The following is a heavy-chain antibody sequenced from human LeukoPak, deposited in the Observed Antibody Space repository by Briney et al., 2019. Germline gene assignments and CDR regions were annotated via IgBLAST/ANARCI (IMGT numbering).Heavy chain of an antibody. V-gene: IGHV3-11*01. D-gene: IGHD2-21*01. CDR1: GFTFSHHF. Sequence: GGSLRLSCAASGFTFSHHFMTWIRQAPGKGLEWISYISGSGATYYASSVQGRFTISRGNAQNSLWLQMSSLRAEDTAVYYCARDPMHNGGNSGAFDFWGQGTLVTVSS. J-gene: IGHJ3*01. CDR3: ARDPMHNGGNSGAFDF. CDR2: ISGSGAT.